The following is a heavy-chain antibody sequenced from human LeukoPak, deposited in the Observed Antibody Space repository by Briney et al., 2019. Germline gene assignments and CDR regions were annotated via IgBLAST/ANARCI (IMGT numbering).Heavy chain of an antibody. Sequence: GGSLRLSCAASGFTFSSYWMSWVRQAPGKGLEWVANIKQDGSEKYYVDSVKGRFTISRDNAKTSLYLQMNSLRAEDTAVYYCARVAFGELSYFDYWGQGTLVTVSS. CDR2: IKQDGSEK. CDR1: GFTFSSYW. D-gene: IGHD3-10*01. J-gene: IGHJ4*02. CDR3: ARVAFGELSYFDY. V-gene: IGHV3-7*01.